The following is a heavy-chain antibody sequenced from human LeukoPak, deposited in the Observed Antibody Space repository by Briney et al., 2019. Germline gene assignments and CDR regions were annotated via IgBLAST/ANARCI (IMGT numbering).Heavy chain of an antibody. J-gene: IGHJ5*02. D-gene: IGHD2-15*01. CDR2: INPNSGGT. CDR1: GYTFTGYY. Sequence: ASVKVSCKASGYTFTGYYMHWVRQAPGQGLEWMGWINPNSGGTNYAQKFQGRVAMTRDTSVSTAYMELSSPRSEDTAVYYCARGHEYCSGGSCYLKRGNWFDPWGQGTLVTVSS. CDR3: ARGHEYCSGGSCYLKRGNWFDP. V-gene: IGHV1-2*02.